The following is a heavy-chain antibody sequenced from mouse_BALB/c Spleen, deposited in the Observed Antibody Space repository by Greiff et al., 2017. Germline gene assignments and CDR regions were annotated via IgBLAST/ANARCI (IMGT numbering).Heavy chain of an antibody. CDR3: ARHRTYYGNYVGYAMDY. CDR2: ISSGGGST. CDR1: GFAFSSYD. V-gene: IGHV5-12-1*01. Sequence: EVQGVESGGGLVKPGGSLKLSCAASGFAFSSYDMSWVHQTPEKRLEWVAYISSGGGSTYYPDTVKGRFTISRDNAKNTLYLQMSSLKSEDTAMYYCARHRTYYGNYVGYAMDYWGQGTSVTVSS. D-gene: IGHD2-10*01. J-gene: IGHJ4*01.